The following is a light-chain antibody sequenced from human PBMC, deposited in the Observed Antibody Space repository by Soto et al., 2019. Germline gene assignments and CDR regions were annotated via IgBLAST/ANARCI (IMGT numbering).Light chain of an antibody. CDR3: SSYTTSNTRVV. CDR2: DVS. V-gene: IGLV2-14*01. Sequence: QSALAQPASVSGSPGQSITISCTGTRSDVGGYNYVSWYQQNPGKAPKVIIYDVSSRPSGVSSRFSGSKSGNTASLTISGLQAEDEADYYCSSYTTSNTRVVFGGGTKLTVL. CDR1: RSDVGGYNY. J-gene: IGLJ2*01.